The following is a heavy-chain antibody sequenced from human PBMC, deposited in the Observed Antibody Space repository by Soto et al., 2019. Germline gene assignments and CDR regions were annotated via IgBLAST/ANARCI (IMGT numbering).Heavy chain of an antibody. D-gene: IGHD5-18*01. CDR1: GGSISNYY. V-gene: IGHV4-59*08. J-gene: IGHJ4*02. Sequence: PSETLSLTCIVSGGSISNYYWSWIRQPPGKGLEWIGYIYYSGSTNYNPSHTSRVTISVDTSKNQLSIKQSSVTAADTAVYYCARHRYSYGVYYFDYWGQGTLVTVS. CDR3: ARHRYSYGVYYFDY. CDR2: IYYSGST.